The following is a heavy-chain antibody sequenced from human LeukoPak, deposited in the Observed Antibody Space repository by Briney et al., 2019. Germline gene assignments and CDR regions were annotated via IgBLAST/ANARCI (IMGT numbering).Heavy chain of an antibody. V-gene: IGHV3-30-3*01. Sequence: GRSLRLSCAASGFTFSSYAMHWVRQAPGKGLEWVAVISYDGSNKYYADSVKGRFTISRDNSKNTLYLQMNSLRAEDTAVYYCARAPREGGYDSSGSDYWGQGTLVTVSS. CDR1: GFTFSSYA. D-gene: IGHD3-22*01. J-gene: IGHJ4*02. CDR3: ARAPREGGYDSSGSDY. CDR2: ISYDGSNK.